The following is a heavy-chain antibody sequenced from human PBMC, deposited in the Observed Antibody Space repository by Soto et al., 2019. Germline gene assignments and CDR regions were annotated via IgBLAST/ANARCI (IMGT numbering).Heavy chain of an antibody. D-gene: IGHD2-8*01. Sequence: SETLSLTCAVSGYSISSSNWWGWIRQPPGKGLEWIGYIYYSGTTYYNPSLKSRVTMSVDTSNNQFSLQLNSVTPDDTAVYYCARLIGNSWLDSWGQGTLVTVSS. CDR2: IYYSGTT. CDR1: GYSISSSNW. CDR3: ARLIGNSWLDS. J-gene: IGHJ5*01. V-gene: IGHV4-28*01.